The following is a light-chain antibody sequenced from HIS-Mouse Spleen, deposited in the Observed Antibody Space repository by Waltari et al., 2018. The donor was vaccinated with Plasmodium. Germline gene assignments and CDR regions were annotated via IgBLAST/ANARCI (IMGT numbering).Light chain of an antibody. Sequence: EIVYTQSPVPPSLPPGDSATLPCRASQSVSRSYLAWYQQKPAQAPRLLIRGASSRATGIPDRFSGSGSGTDFTLTISRLEPEDFAVYYCQQDGSSPYTFGQGTKLEIK. J-gene: IGKJ2*01. V-gene: IGKV3-20*01. CDR3: QQDGSSPYT. CDR2: GAS. CDR1: QSVSRSY.